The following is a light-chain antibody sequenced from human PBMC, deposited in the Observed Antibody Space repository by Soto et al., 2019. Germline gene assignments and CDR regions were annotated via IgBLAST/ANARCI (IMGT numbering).Light chain of an antibody. V-gene: IGKV1-39*01. CDR2: VAS. CDR1: QSINSY. J-gene: IGKJ4*01. Sequence: DIQMTQSPSSLSASVGDRVTITCRASQSINSYLNWYQQRPGQAPKLLIYVASSLQSGVPSRFSGSGSGTDFTLTVSSLQPEDCAIYYCQQSYSVPLTFGGGTKVEIK. CDR3: QQSYSVPLT.